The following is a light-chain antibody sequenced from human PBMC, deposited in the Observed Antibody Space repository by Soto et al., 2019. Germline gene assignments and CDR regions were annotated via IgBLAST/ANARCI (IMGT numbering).Light chain of an antibody. CDR1: SSDIGGYNY. V-gene: IGLV2-14*01. CDR3: SSYTSSSTLYV. J-gene: IGLJ1*01. CDR2: DVN. Sequence: QSVLTQPASVSGSPGQSITISCTGTSSDIGGYNYVSWYQQHPGKAPKLMIYDVNNRPSGVSDRFSGSKSGNTASLTISGLQAEDEAEYFCSSYTSSSTLYVFGAGTKVTVL.